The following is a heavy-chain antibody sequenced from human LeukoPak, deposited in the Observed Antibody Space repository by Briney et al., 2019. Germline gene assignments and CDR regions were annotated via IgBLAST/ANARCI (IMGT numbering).Heavy chain of an antibody. Sequence: PGGSLRLSCAASGFTVSSNRMSWVRLAPGKGLEWVSVIYSGGSTDYADSVKGRFTISRDNSKNTLYLQMNSLRAEDTAVYHCARGPAGYNWGQGTLVTVSS. J-gene: IGHJ4*02. V-gene: IGHV3-53*01. CDR2: IYSGGST. CDR1: GFTVSSNR. CDR3: ARGPAGYN. D-gene: IGHD1-1*01.